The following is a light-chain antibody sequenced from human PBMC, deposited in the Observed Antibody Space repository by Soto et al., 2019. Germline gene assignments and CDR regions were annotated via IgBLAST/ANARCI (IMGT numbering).Light chain of an antibody. CDR1: QDIYNY. CDR2: DVS. CDR3: QKGST. V-gene: IGKV1-33*01. Sequence: DIQMTQSPSSLSASVGDRVTITCQASQDIYNYLNWYQQTPGKAPKVLIYDVSNLGSGVPSRFSGSGSGTDFTLTINNLQPEDIATYYCQKGSTFGGGTKVEIK. J-gene: IGKJ4*01.